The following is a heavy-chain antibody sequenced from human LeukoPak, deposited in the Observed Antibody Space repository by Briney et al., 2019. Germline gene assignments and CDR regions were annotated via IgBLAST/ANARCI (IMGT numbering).Heavy chain of an antibody. D-gene: IGHD2-15*01. V-gene: IGHV3-21*01. Sequence: PGGSLRLSXAASGFTFSSYSMNWVRQAPGKGLEWVSSISSSSSYIYYADSVKGRFTISRDNAKNSLYLQMNSLRAEDTAVYYCARDRVRGLVVRPNWFDPWGQGTLVTVSS. CDR2: ISSSSSYI. CDR3: ARDRVRGLVVRPNWFDP. CDR1: GFTFSSYS. J-gene: IGHJ5*02.